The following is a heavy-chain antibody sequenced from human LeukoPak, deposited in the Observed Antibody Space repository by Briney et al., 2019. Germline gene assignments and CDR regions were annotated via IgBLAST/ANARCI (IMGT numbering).Heavy chain of an antibody. CDR3: ARGRYCSATICSGGDAFDI. CDR2: IYTSAST. J-gene: IGHJ3*02. V-gene: IGHV4-4*07. CDR1: GGSISNYY. Sequence: SETLSLTCTVSGGSISNYYWSWIRQPAGKGLEWIGRIYTSASTNYNPSLKSRVTLSVDASKNQFSLRLGSLTAADTAVYYCARGRYCSATICSGGDAFDIWGQGTVVTVSS. D-gene: IGHD5-24*01.